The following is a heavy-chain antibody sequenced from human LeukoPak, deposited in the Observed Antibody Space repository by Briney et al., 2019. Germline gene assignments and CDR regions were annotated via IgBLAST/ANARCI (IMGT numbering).Heavy chain of an antibody. D-gene: IGHD3-16*01. V-gene: IGHV6-1*01. CDR3: SRQEGGGMDV. Sequence: SQTLSLTFAISGDSLSSKRAAWNWIRQSPSRGLEWLGRTYYRSKWHNDYAVSVKSRITVKPDTSMNQFSLQLYSVTPDDTAVYYCSRQEGGGMDVWGQGTTVTVSS. CDR1: GDSLSSKRAA. CDR2: TYYRSKWHN. J-gene: IGHJ6*02.